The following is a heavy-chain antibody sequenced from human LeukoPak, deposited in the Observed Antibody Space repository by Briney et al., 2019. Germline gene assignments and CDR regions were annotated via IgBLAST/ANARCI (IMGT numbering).Heavy chain of an antibody. Sequence: ASVKVSCKASGYTFTSYYMHWVRQAPGQGLEWMGIINPSGGSTSYAQKSQGRVTMTRDTSTSTVYMELSSLRSEDTAVYYCASDNCGGDCYSMPYFDYWGQGTLVTVSS. D-gene: IGHD2-21*02. V-gene: IGHV1-46*01. CDR2: INPSGGST. J-gene: IGHJ4*02. CDR3: ASDNCGGDCYSMPYFDY. CDR1: GYTFTSYY.